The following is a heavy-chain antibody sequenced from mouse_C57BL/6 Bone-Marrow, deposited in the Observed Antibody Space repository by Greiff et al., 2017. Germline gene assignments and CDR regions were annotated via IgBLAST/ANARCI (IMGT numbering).Heavy chain of an antibody. V-gene: IGHV1-64*01. CDR3: ARHFDY. CDR2: IHPKSGST. J-gene: IGHJ2*01. Sequence: QVQLQQSGAELVKPGASVKLSCKASGYTFTSYWMHWVKQRPGQGLEWIGMIHPKSGSTNYNEKFKNKATLTVDKSSSTAYMQLGSLTSEDSAVYYCARHFDYWGQGTTLTVSS. CDR1: GYTFTSYW.